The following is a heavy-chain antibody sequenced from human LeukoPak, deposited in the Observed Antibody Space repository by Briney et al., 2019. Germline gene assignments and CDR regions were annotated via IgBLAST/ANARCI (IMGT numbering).Heavy chain of an antibody. CDR1: GYTFTGYY. Sequence: ASVKVSCKASGYTFTGYYMHWVRQAPGQGLEWMGRINPNSGGTNCRVTMTRETSISTAYMELSRLRSDDTAVYYCARVRSSSREDYWGQGTLVTVSS. V-gene: IGHV1-2*06. J-gene: IGHJ4*02. D-gene: IGHD6-13*01. CDR2: INPNSGGT. CDR3: ARVRSSSREDY.